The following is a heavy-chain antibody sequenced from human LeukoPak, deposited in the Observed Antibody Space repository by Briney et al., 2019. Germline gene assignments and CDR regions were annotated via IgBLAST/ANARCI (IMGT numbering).Heavy chain of an antibody. D-gene: IGHD3-3*01. CDR2: ISSSSYI. J-gene: IGHJ4*02. Sequence: GGSLRLSCAASGFTFCSYSMNWVRQAPGKGLGWVSSISSSSYIYYADSVKGRFTISRDNAMNSLYLQMNSLRAEDTAVYYCATTPNAYYDFWSGYYTDPYYFDYWGQGTLVTVSS. CDR1: GFTFCSYS. V-gene: IGHV3-21*01. CDR3: ATTPNAYYDFWSGYYTDPYYFDY.